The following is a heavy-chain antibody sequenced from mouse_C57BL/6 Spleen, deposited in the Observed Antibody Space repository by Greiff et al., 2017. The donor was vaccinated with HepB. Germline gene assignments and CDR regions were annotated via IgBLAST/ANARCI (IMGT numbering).Heavy chain of an antibody. CDR3: ARDYGDNNYDMDY. CDR2: IYPGSGNT. D-gene: IGHD2-13*01. V-gene: IGHV1-76*01. J-gene: IGHJ4*01. Sequence: QVQLQQSGAELVRPGASVKLSCKASGYTFTDYYINWVKQRPGQGLEWIARIYPGSGNTYYNEKFKGKATLTAEKSSSTAYMQLRSLTSEDSAVYYCARDYGDNNYDMDYWGQGTSLTVSS. CDR1: GYTFTDYY.